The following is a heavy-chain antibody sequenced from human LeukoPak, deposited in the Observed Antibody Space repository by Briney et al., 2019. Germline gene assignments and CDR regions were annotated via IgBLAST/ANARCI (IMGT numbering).Heavy chain of an antibody. Sequence: RGSLRLSCAASGFTFSSYAMHWVRQAPGKGLEYVSAISSNGGSTYYANSVKGRFTISRDNSKNTLYLQMGSLRAEDMAVYYCARDAMATGGWFDPWGQGTLVTVSS. J-gene: IGHJ5*02. D-gene: IGHD5-24*01. V-gene: IGHV3-64*01. CDR1: GFTFSSYA. CDR3: ARDAMATGGWFDP. CDR2: ISSNGGST.